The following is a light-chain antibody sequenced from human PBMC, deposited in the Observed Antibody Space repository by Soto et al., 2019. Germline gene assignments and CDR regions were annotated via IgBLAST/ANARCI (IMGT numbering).Light chain of an antibody. J-gene: IGLJ2*01. CDR1: SSNIGAGYD. Sequence: QSVLTQPPSVSGAPGQRVTISCTGSSSNIGAGYDVHWYQHLPGTAPKLLIYGNNNRPSGVPDRFSGSKSGTSASLAITGLQAEEEADYYCQSYDSSLSGVVFGGGTKLTVL. CDR2: GNN. V-gene: IGLV1-40*01. CDR3: QSYDSSLSGVV.